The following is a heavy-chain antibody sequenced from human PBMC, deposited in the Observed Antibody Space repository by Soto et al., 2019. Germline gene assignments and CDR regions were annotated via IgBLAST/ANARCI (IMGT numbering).Heavy chain of an antibody. Sequence: GGSLRLSCSASGFTFSSYAMHWVRQAPGKGLEYVSAISSNGGSTYYADSVKGRFTISRDNSKNTLYLQMSSLRAEDTAVYYCVKGGYDFWSGYLRNWFDPWGQGTLVTVSS. J-gene: IGHJ5*02. CDR1: GFTFSSYA. CDR2: ISSNGGST. D-gene: IGHD3-3*01. V-gene: IGHV3-64D*08. CDR3: VKGGYDFWSGYLRNWFDP.